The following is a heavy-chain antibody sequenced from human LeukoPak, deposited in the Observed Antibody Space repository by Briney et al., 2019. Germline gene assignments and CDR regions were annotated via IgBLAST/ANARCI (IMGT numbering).Heavy chain of an antibody. Sequence: GESLKISCKGSGYSFTSYWIGWVRQMPGKGLEWMGIIYPGDSDTRYSPSFQGQVTISADKSISTAYLQWSSLKASDTAMYYCATLKRSHRRFQPNWFDPWGQGTLVTVSS. J-gene: IGHJ5*02. CDR3: ATLKRSHRRFQPNWFDP. V-gene: IGHV5-51*01. CDR2: IYPGDSDT. D-gene: IGHD2-15*01. CDR1: GYSFTSYW.